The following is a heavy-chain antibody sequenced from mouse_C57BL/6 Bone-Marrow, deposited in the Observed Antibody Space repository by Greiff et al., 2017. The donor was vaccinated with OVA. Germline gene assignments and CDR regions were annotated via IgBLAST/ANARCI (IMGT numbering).Heavy chain of an antibody. CDR2: IYPGDGDT. J-gene: IGHJ3*01. V-gene: IGHV1-82*01. CDR3: ANGSTWFAY. Sequence: VQLQQSGPELVKPGASVKISCKASGYAFSSSWMNWVKQRPGKGLEWIGRIYPGDGDTNYNGKFKGKATLTADKSSSTAYMQLSSLTSEDSAVYFCANGSTWFAYWGQGTLVTVSA. D-gene: IGHD1-1*01. CDR1: GYAFSSSW.